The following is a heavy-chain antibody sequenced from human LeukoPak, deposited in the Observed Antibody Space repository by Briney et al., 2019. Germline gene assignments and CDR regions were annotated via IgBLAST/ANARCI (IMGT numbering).Heavy chain of an antibody. J-gene: IGHJ3*02. CDR2: IKSKTDGGTT. D-gene: IGHD3-9*01. V-gene: IGHV3-15*01. Sequence: PGGSLRLSCAASGFTFSNAWMSWVRQAPGKGLEWVGRIKSKTDGGTTDYAAPVKGRFTISRDDSKNTLYLQMNSLKTEDTAVYYCTSRPDILTSFDIWGQGTMVTVSS. CDR1: GFTFSNAW. CDR3: TSRPDILTSFDI.